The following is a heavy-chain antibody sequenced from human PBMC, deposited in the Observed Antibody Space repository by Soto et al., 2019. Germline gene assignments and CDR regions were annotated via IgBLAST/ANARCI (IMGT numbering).Heavy chain of an antibody. J-gene: IGHJ4*01. CDR1: GFTFSSYA. V-gene: IGHV3-23*01. Sequence: PGGSLRLSCAASGFTFSSYAMSWVRQAPGKGLEWVSAISGSGGSTYYADSVKGRFTISRDNSKNTLYLQMNSLRAEDTAVYYCAKSLGGIIAVAGSWYFDYWGHGTLVTVSS. D-gene: IGHD6-19*01. CDR3: AKSLGGIIAVAGSWYFDY. CDR2: ISGSGGST.